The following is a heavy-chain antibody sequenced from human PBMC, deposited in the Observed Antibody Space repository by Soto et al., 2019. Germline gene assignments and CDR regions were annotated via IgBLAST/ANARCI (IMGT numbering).Heavy chain of an antibody. Sequence: EVQVLESGGGLAQPGRSLRLSCAVSGLSFSSYAMTWVRQSRGKGLEWVSSNSRSGNSTYSADSVRGRFTISRDNSKNTLYLQMNSLRAEATAVSYCAKDARILDWLPTSYYFDFWGQGTLITVYS. CDR2: NSRSGNST. CDR3: AKDARILDWLPTSYYFDF. D-gene: IGHD3-9*01. CDR1: GLSFSSYA. J-gene: IGHJ4*02. V-gene: IGHV3-23*01.